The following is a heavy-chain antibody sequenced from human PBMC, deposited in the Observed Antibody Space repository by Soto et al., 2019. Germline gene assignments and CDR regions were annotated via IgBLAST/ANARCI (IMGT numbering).Heavy chain of an antibody. CDR2: INPSGGST. J-gene: IGHJ6*02. V-gene: IGHV1-46*01. D-gene: IGHD6-19*01. Sequence: ASVKVSCKASGYTFTSYYMHWVRQAPGQGLEWMGIINPSGGSTSYAQKFQGRVTMTRDTSTSTVYMELSSLRSEDTAVYYCARTIAVAGTIEYYYGMDVWGQGTMVTVSS. CDR3: ARTIAVAGTIEYYYGMDV. CDR1: GYTFTSYY.